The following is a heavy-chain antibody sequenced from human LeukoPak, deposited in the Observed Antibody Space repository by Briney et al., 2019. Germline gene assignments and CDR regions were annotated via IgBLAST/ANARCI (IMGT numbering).Heavy chain of an antibody. V-gene: IGHV4-59*08. J-gene: IGHJ5*02. Sequence: PSETLSLTCTVSGGSISSYYWSWIRQPPGKGLEWIGYIYYSGSTNYNPSLKSRVTISVDTSKNQFSLKLSSVTAADTAVYYCASHGPYNWFDPWGQGTLVTVSS. CDR1: GGSISSYY. CDR2: IYYSGST. CDR3: ASHGPYNWFDP.